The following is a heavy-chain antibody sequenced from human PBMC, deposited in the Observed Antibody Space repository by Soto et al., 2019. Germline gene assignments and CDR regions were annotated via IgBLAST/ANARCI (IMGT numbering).Heavy chain of an antibody. J-gene: IGHJ4*02. CDR1: GCTFSSYT. V-gene: IGHV1-69*02. D-gene: IGHD1-26*01. CDR3: ARQEVSDGKGDY. CDR2: SIPILGIG. Sequence: QVQLVQSGAEVKKPGSSVKFYCKASGCTFSSYTISWVRQAPGQGLEWMGRSIPILGIGNYAQKFQGRVTITADKSTRTAYMEPSSLRSEDTAVYYCARQEVSDGKGDYGGQGTLVTVSS.